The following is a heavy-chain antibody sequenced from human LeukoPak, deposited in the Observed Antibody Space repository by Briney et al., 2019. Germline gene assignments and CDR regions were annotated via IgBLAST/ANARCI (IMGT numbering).Heavy chain of an antibody. D-gene: IGHD5-18*01. CDR1: GFTFDDYA. J-gene: IGHJ4*02. CDR2: ISWDGGST. Sequence: PGGSLRLSCAASGFTFDDYAMHWVRQAPGKGLEWVSLISWDGGSTYYADSVKGRFTIPRDNSKNSLYLQMNSLRAEDTALYYCAKVSPGYSYGLDYWGQGTLVTVSS. CDR3: AKVSPGYSYGLDY. V-gene: IGHV3-43D*04.